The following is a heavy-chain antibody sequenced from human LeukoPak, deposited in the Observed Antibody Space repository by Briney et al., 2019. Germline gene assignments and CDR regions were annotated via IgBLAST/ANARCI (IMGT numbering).Heavy chain of an antibody. CDR1: GYTFTSYG. J-gene: IGHJ4*02. CDR3: ARGIAVAGTSDY. V-gene: IGHV1-18*01. D-gene: IGHD6-19*01. Sequence: ASVTVSCKASGYTFTSYGISWVRQAPGQGLEWMGWISAYNGNTNYAQKFQGRVTMTTDTSTSTAYMELRSLRSDDTAVYYCARGIAVAGTSDYWGQGTLVTVSS. CDR2: ISAYNGNT.